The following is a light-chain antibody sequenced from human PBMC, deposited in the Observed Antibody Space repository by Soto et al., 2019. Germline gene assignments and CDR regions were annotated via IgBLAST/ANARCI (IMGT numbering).Light chain of an antibody. Sequence: DIQMTQSPSSLSASVGDRVTITCQASQDISNYLNWYQQKPGKAPKLLIYGASTLQNGVPSRFSGSGSATDYTLTISGLQPEDFATYYCQQSFITPPLTFGGGTKVEMK. J-gene: IGKJ4*01. CDR2: GAS. CDR1: QDISNY. V-gene: IGKV1-39*01. CDR3: QQSFITPPLT.